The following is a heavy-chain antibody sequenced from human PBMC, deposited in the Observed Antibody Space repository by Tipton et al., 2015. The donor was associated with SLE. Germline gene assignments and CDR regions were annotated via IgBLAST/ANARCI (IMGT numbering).Heavy chain of an antibody. J-gene: IGHJ5*02. CDR3: ARGRIAAAGTINWFDP. D-gene: IGHD6-13*01. Sequence: TLSLTCEVSGGSVTRSGYYWGWIRQSPGKGLEWIGSIYYSGSSYYNPSLKSRVTMSVDTSKNQFSLKLSSVTAADTAVYYCARGRIAAAGTINWFDPWGQGTLVTVSS. CDR2: IYYSGSS. CDR1: GGSVTRSGYY. V-gene: IGHV4-39*07.